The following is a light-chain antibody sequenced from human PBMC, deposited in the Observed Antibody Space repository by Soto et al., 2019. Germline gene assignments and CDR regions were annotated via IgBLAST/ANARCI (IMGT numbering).Light chain of an antibody. Sequence: EIVLTQSPGTLSLSPGERATLSCRASQSVSGYLGWYQQKPGQAPRLLIYDASNRAYGVPARFRGSGSGTNFTLTIASPEPDDFAVYYCQQRSNWPYLTFGGGTKVDIK. CDR2: DAS. CDR3: QQRSNWPYLT. CDR1: QSVSGY. J-gene: IGKJ4*01. V-gene: IGKV3-11*01.